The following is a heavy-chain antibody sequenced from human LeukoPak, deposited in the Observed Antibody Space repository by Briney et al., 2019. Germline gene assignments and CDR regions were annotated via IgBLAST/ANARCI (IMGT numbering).Heavy chain of an antibody. J-gene: IGHJ6*02. CDR1: GGTFSSYA. V-gene: IGHV1-69*01. CDR3: ARVGYSYGYRYYYGMDV. D-gene: IGHD5-18*01. Sequence: GASVKVSCKASGGTFSSYAISWVRQAPGQGLEWMGGIIPIFGTANYAQKFQGRVTITADESTSTAYMELSSLRSEDTAVYYYARVGYSYGYRYYYGMDVWGQGTTVTVSS. CDR2: IIPIFGTA.